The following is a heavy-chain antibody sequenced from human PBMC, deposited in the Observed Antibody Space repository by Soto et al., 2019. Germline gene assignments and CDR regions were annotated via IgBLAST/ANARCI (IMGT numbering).Heavy chain of an antibody. J-gene: IGHJ6*02. CDR2: ISSSSSYI. CDR1: GFTFSSYS. Sequence: GGSLRLSCAASGFTFSSYSMNWVRQAPGKGLEWVSSISSSSSYIYYADSVKGRFTISRDNAKNSLYLQMNSLRAEDTAVYYCARVNTMSLGGMHVWGQGTTVTVSS. CDR3: ARVNTMSLGGMHV. V-gene: IGHV3-21*01. D-gene: IGHD3-16*01.